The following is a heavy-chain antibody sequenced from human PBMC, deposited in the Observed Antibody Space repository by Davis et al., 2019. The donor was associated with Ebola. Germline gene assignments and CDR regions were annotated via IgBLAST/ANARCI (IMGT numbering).Heavy chain of an antibody. CDR1: GYTFTNYY. D-gene: IGHD4-17*01. J-gene: IGHJ6*02. V-gene: IGHV1-46*01. CDR3: AALTTVTTSGATAYYYYGMDV. Sequence: ASVKVSCKASGYTFTNYYMHWVRQAPGQGLEWMGIINPSGGSTSYAQKFQGRVTMTRDMSTSTAYMELSSLRSEDTAVYYCAALTTVTTSGATAYYYYGMDVWGQGTTVTVSS. CDR2: INPSGGST.